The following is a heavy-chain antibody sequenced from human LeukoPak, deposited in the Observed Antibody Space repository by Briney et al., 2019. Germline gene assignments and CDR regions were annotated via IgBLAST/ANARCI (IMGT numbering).Heavy chain of an antibody. J-gene: IGHJ4*02. D-gene: IGHD7-27*01. CDR2: INHSGST. CDR3: ARRGLGRPDY. V-gene: IGHV4-34*01. Sequence: SETLSLTCAVYGGSFSGYYWSWIRQPPGKGLEWIGEINHSGSTNYNPSLKSRVTISVDTSKNQLSLKLSSVTAADTAVYYCARRGLGRPDYWGQGTLVTVSS. CDR1: GGSFSGYY.